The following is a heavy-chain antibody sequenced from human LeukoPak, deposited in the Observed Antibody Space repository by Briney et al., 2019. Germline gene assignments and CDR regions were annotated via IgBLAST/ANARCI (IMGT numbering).Heavy chain of an antibody. CDR1: GYTFTNYW. J-gene: IGHJ4*02. Sequence: GESLKISCKGSGYTFTNYWIGWVRQMPGKGLEWMGIIFPGDSDTRYRPSFKGQVTISADKSISTAYLQWSSLKASDTAIYYCARTYSSSWLHYFDYWGQGTLVTVSS. CDR3: ARTYSSSWLHYFDY. CDR2: IFPGDSDT. V-gene: IGHV5-51*01. D-gene: IGHD6-13*01.